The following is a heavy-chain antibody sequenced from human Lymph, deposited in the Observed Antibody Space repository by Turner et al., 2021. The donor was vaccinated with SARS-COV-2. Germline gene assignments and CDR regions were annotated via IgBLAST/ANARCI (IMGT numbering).Heavy chain of an antibody. V-gene: IGHV3-23*01. CDR2: ISVSGGST. J-gene: IGHJ3*02. CDR3: AKGVRGVIIPEAFDI. CDR1: GFTFSSYA. D-gene: IGHD3-10*01. Sequence: EVQLLESGGGLVQPGGSLRLSCAASGFTFSSYAMSWVSQAPGKGLEWVSSISVSGGSTYYADSVKGRFTISRDNSKNTLYLQMNSLRVEDTAVYYCAKGVRGVIIPEAFDIWGQGTMVTISS.